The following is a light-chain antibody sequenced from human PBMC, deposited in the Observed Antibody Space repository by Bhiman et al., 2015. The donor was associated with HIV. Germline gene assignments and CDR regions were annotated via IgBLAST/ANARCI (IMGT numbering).Light chain of an antibody. CDR2: DVT. CDR3: AAWDDSPSGLTWV. J-gene: IGLJ3*02. CDR1: SGGFGDYKF. V-gene: IGLV2-11*01. Sequence: QSALTQPRSVSGSPGQSVTISCSGGSGGFGDYKFVSWFQQHPGKAPKLMIYDVTKRPSGVPDRFSGSRTGTSASLDISGLQPGDEGLYICAAWDDSPSGLTWVFGGGTYVTVL.